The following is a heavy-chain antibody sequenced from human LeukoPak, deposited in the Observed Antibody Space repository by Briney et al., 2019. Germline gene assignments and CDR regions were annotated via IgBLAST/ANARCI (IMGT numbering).Heavy chain of an antibody. CDR3: ARRRGDGSSPVDY. Sequence: GESLKISCKGSGYSFTNYWIGWVRQMPGEGLEWMGIIYPDDSDTRYSPSFQDQVTISADNSISTAYMRWRSLKASDTAMYYSARRRGDGSSPVDYWGQGTLVTVSS. D-gene: IGHD6-6*01. CDR2: IYPDDSDT. CDR1: GYSFTNYW. J-gene: IGHJ4*02. V-gene: IGHV5-51*01.